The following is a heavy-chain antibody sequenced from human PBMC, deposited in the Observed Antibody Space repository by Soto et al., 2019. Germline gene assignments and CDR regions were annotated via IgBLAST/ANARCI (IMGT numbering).Heavy chain of an antibody. CDR3: ARRQIQGPIDY. CDR2: IYYSGTT. V-gene: IGHV4-28*01. J-gene: IGHJ4*02. Sequence: PSETLSLTCAVSGYSISSSNWCGWIRQPPGKGLEWIGYIYYSGTTYYNPSLKSRVTMSVDTSKNQFSLKLTSVTAVDTAVYYYARRQIQGPIDYWGQGTLVTVSS. CDR1: GYSISSSNW.